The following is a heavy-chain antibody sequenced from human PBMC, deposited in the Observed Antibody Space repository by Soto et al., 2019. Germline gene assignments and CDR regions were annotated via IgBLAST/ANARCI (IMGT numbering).Heavy chain of an antibody. CDR3: ARDLLGPYYDGMDV. CDR1: GGTFSSYA. J-gene: IGHJ6*02. Sequence: QVQLVQSGAEVKKPGSAVKVSCKASGGTFSSYAISWVRQAPGQGLAWMGGIMPMFVTANCAQKFQGRVTITADKSTSTAYMGLSSLRSEDTAVYYCARDLLGPYYDGMDVGGQGTTVTVSS. CDR2: IMPMFVTA. D-gene: IGHD2-21*01. V-gene: IGHV1-69*06.